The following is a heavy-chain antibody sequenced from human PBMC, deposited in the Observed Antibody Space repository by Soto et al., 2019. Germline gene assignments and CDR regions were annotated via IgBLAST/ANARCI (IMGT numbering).Heavy chain of an antibody. CDR2: VYYTGST. Sequence: SETLSLTCNVSGGSIGSYYWNWLRQPAGKGLEWIGYVYYTGSTNYSPSLEGRATISVDSSKKQVSLNLRSVTAADSATYYCARVITYHYGMDVWGQGIPVTVS. CDR1: GGSIGSYY. V-gene: IGHV4-59*01. D-gene: IGHD1-20*01. CDR3: ARVITYHYGMDV. J-gene: IGHJ6*02.